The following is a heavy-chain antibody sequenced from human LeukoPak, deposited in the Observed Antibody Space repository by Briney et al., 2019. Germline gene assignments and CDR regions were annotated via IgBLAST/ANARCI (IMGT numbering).Heavy chain of an antibody. CDR3: ARVWEYGGNQQNWFDP. Sequence: ASVTVSCKASGYTFTSYGISWVRQAPGQGLEWMGWISAYNGNTNYAQKLQGRVTMTTDTSTSTAYMELRSLRSDDTAVYYCARVWEYGGNQQNWFDPWGQGTLVTVSS. CDR2: ISAYNGNT. V-gene: IGHV1-18*01. D-gene: IGHD4-23*01. CDR1: GYTFTSYG. J-gene: IGHJ5*02.